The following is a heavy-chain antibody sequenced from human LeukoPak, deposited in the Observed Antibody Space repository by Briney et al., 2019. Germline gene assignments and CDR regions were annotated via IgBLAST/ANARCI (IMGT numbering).Heavy chain of an antibody. V-gene: IGHV3-48*03. J-gene: IGHJ5*02. CDR2: ISTSGSTI. Sequence: PGGSLRLSCAASGFIFSSYEMNWVRQAPGKGLEWVSYISTSGSTIYYADSVKGRFTISRDNAKNSLYLQMNSLGAEDTAVYYCAREASGTGFDPWGQGTLVTVSS. CDR1: GFIFSSYE. D-gene: IGHD6-19*01. CDR3: AREASGTGFDP.